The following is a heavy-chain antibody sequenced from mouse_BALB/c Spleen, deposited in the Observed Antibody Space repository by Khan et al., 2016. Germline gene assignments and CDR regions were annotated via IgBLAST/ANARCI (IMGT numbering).Heavy chain of an antibody. Sequence: QIQLVQSGPELKRPGKTVKISCKASGYTFTNYGINWVKQAPGKGLKWMGWINTYSGESTYADDFKGRFAFSLETSANTAYLQINNLKNEDTATYFSARYPYFYGSSRYFDVWGAGTTVTVSS. V-gene: IGHV9-3-1*01. CDR1: GYTFTNYG. J-gene: IGHJ1*01. CDR2: INTYSGES. CDR3: ARYPYFYGSSRYFDV. D-gene: IGHD1-1*01.